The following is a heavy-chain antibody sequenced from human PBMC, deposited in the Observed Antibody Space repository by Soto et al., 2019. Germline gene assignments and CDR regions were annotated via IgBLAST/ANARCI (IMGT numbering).Heavy chain of an antibody. CDR3: AKGKGDYSSSLYFYFGLDV. V-gene: IGHV3-43*01. J-gene: IGHJ6*02. CDR2: IAWDGGDT. D-gene: IGHD4-17*01. Sequence: PGGSLRLSCAASGFKFDDYSMHWVRQLPGKGLEWVSLIAWDGGDTYYADSVKGRFTISRDNSKDSLFLQMNSLRVEDTALYYCAKGKGDYSSSLYFYFGLDVWGPGTTVTVS. CDR1: GFKFDDYS.